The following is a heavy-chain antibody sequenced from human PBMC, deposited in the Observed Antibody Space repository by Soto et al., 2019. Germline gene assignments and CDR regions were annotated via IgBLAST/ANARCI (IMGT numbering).Heavy chain of an antibody. Sequence: SGGFLRLPCAASGFTFISFCMSWVRQAPGKGLEWVANIKQDGSEKYYVDSVKGRFTISRDNAKNSLYLQMNSLRAEDTAVYYCASHPYSSSWYSWGQGTLVTVSS. D-gene: IGHD6-13*01. CDR1: GFTFISFC. V-gene: IGHV3-7*02. CDR2: IKQDGSEK. CDR3: ASHPYSSSWYS. J-gene: IGHJ4*02.